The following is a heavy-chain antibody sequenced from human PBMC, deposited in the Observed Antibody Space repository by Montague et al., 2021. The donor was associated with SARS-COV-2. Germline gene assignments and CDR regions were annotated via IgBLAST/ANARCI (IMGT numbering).Heavy chain of an antibody. D-gene: IGHD5-24*01. J-gene: IGHJ4*02. Sequence: SETLSLTCTVSGGSISSYYWSWIRQSPGKGLEWIGYIYYGGSTXXXPSXXXPVTISVDTSKNQFSLKLSSVTAADTAVYYCARGDVEMATIKSGGPFYHFDYWGQGTLVTVSS. CDR3: ARGDVEMATIKSGGPFYHFDY. V-gene: IGHV4-59*13. CDR2: IYYGGST. CDR1: GGSISSYY.